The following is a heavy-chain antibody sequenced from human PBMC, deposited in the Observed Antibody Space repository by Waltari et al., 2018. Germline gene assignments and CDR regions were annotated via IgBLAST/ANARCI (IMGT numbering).Heavy chain of an antibody. CDR3: ATKRESSASGFDY. CDR1: GGSISSSSYY. J-gene: IGHJ4*02. D-gene: IGHD6-19*01. Sequence: QLQLQESGPGLVKPSETLSFPCPVSGGSISSSSYYWGWIRPPPGKGLEWIGSIYYSGSTYYNPSLKSRVTISVDTSKNQFSLKLSSVTAADTAVYYCATKRESSASGFDYWGQGTLVTVSS. CDR2: IYYSGST. V-gene: IGHV4-39*01.